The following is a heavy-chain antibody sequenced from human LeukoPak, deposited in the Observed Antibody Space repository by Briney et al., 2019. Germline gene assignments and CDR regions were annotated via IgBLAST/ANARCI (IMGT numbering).Heavy chain of an antibody. D-gene: IGHD5-12*01. CDR2: INSDGSST. J-gene: IGHJ4*02. CDR1: GFTFTSYW. CDR3: ARDSGATAEVDY. V-gene: IGHV3-74*01. Sequence: GGSLRVSCAASGFTFTSYWMRWVRQAPGEGLVWVSRINSDGSSTSYADSVKGRFTISRDNAKNTLYLQMNSLRAEDTAVYYCARDSGATAEVDYWGQGTLVTVSS.